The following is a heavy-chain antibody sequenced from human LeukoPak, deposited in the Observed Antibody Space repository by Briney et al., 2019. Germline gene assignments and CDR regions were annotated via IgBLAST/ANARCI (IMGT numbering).Heavy chain of an antibody. CDR1: EFSFSSYW. CDR2: IKQDGSEK. Sequence: PGGSLRLSCAASEFSFSSYWMSWVRQAPGKGLEWVANIKQDGSEKYYVDSVKGRFTISRDNAKNSLYLQMNSLRAVDTAVYYCARDCSGGTCYSQYYYGMDVWGQGTTVTVSS. V-gene: IGHV3-7*03. CDR3: ARDCSGGTCYSQYYYGMDV. D-gene: IGHD2-15*01. J-gene: IGHJ6*02.